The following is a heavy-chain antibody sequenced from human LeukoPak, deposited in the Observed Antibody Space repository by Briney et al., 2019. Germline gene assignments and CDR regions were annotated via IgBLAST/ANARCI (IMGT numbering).Heavy chain of an antibody. J-gene: IGHJ2*01. D-gene: IGHD3-22*01. V-gene: IGHV4-59*01. CDR1: GDSISTYY. CDR3: ARTYYDDSGAAWYFDL. Sequence: SETLSLTCTVSGDSISTYYWNWIRQPPGEGLEWIGYIYYSGSTNYNPSLKSRVTISVDTSKNQFSLKLRSVTAADTAVYYCARTYYDDSGAAWYFDLWGRGTLVTVSP. CDR2: IYYSGST.